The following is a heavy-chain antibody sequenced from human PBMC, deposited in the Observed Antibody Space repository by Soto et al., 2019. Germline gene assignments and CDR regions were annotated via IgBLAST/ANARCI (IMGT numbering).Heavy chain of an antibody. CDR2: IIPMLGIA. CDR1: GGTFSTYS. V-gene: IGHV1-69*02. J-gene: IGHJ3*02. Sequence: QVQLVQSGAEVKKPGSSVKVSCKDSGGTFSTYSMFWVRQAPGQGLEWMGRIIPMLGIANHAQRFQDRVTITADKSTATAHMELSSLRSEDTALYYCTIGSWSGEVFDIWGQGTMVTASS. D-gene: IGHD2-21*01. CDR3: TIGSWSGEVFDI.